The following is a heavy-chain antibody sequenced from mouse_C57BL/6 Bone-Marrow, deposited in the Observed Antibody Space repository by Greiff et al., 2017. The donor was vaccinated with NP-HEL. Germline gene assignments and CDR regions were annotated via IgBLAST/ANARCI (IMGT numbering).Heavy chain of an antibody. D-gene: IGHD3-2*02. CDR1: GYTFTSYW. CDR3: ARRELRLPYYFDY. Sequence: VKLQQPGAELVKPGASVKLSCKASGYTFTSYWMHWVKQRPGRGLEWIGRIDPSSGGTTYNEKFKSKATLTVYKPSSTAYMQLSSLTSEDSAVYYCARRELRLPYYFDYWGQGTTLTVSS. CDR2: IDPSSGGT. V-gene: IGHV1-72*01. J-gene: IGHJ2*01.